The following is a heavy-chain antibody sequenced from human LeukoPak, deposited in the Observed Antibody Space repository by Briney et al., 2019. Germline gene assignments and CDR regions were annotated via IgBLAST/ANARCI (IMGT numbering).Heavy chain of an antibody. CDR1: GFTFSRYE. CDR3: AKDYEPLVGVHRWGDWFDP. Sequence: GGSLRLSCAASGFTFSRYEMNWVRQAPGKGREWVSYISSSGSTIYYADSVKGRFTISRDNAKNSLYLQMNSLRAEDTAVYYCAKDYEPLVGVHRWGDWFDPWGQGTLVTVSS. J-gene: IGHJ5*02. D-gene: IGHD1-26*01. CDR2: ISSSGSTI. V-gene: IGHV3-48*03.